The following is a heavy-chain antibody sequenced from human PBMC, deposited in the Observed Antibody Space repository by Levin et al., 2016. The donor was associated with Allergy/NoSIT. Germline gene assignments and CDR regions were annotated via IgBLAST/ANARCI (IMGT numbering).Heavy chain of an antibody. J-gene: IGHJ4*02. CDR1: GFTFSSYW. D-gene: IGHD2-21*02. V-gene: IGHV3-74*01. CDR3: ARVMVTTDY. Sequence: GGSLRLSCAASGFTFSSYWMHWVRQAPGKGPVWVSRINTDGSTTTYADSVKGRFTISRDNAKNTLYLQMNSLRVEDTAVYYCARVMVTTDYWGRGTLVTVSS. CDR2: INTDGSTT.